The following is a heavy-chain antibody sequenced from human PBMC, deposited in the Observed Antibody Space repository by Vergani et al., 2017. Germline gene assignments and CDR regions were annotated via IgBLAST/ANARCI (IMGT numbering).Heavy chain of an antibody. D-gene: IGHD4-17*01. CDR3: ARLPDYALSFCDY. CDR1: GGSISSSSYY. V-gene: IGHV4-39*01. J-gene: IGHJ4*02. Sequence: QLQLQESGPGLVKPSETLSLTCTVSGGSISSSSYYWGWIRQPPGKGLEWIGSIYYSGSTYYNPSLKSRVTISVDTSKNQFSLKLSSVTAADTAVYYCARLPDYALSFCDYWGQGTLVTVSS. CDR2: IYYSGST.